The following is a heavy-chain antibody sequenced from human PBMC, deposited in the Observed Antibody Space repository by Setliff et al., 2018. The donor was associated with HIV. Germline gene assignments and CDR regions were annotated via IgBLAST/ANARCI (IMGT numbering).Heavy chain of an antibody. CDR3: ARVGDFYDTSGYYSVLDAFDI. D-gene: IGHD3-22*01. CDR1: GGSFSGYF. CDR2: INHSGDT. Sequence: PSETLSLTCPVYGGSFSGYFWTWIRQPPQKRLEWIGEINHSGDTNYNPSLKSRVTISADTSKNQFSLKLSSVTAADTAVYYCARVGDFYDTSGYYSVLDAFDIWGQGTMVTVSS. V-gene: IGHV4-34*01. J-gene: IGHJ3*02.